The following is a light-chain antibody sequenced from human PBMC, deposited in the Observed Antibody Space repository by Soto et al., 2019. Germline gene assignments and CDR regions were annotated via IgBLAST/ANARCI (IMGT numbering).Light chain of an antibody. CDR1: QSVSNN. J-gene: IGKJ1*01. CDR3: QHYHNWPPWT. V-gene: IGKV3-15*01. CDR2: GAS. Sequence: DIVMTQSPDTLSVSPGERATLSCRASQSVSNNFAWYQHKPRQAPRLLIFGASTRATGIPARFSGSGSGTEFTLTISSLQSEDFAVYYCQHYHNWPPWTFGQGTKVEIK.